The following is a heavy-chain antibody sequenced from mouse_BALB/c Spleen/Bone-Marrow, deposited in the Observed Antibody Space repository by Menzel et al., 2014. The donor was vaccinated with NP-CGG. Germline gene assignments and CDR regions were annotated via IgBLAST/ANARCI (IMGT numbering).Heavy chain of an antibody. CDR2: INPSSGYT. D-gene: IGHD2-4*01. V-gene: IGHV1-4*02. J-gene: IGHJ4*01. Sequence: QVQLQQPAAELARPGASVKMSCKASGYTFTSYTMHWVKQRPGQGLEWIGYINPSSGYTEYNQKFKDKTTLTADKSSSYAHMQQSSLTSEDSAVYYCARCEYDDAMNKRGQGTPVTVSS. CDR3: ARCEYDDAMNK. CDR1: GYTFTSYT.